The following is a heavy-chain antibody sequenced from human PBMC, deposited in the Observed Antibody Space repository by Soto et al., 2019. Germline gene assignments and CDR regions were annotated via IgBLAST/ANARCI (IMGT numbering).Heavy chain of an antibody. D-gene: IGHD2-2*01. CDR3: ARGSPALYYYYGMDV. CDR1: GGTFSSYA. CDR2: IIPIFGTA. V-gene: IGHV1-69*13. J-gene: IGHJ6*02. Sequence: SVKVSCKASGGTFSSYAISWVRQAPGQGLEWMGGIIPIFGTANYAQKFQGRVTITADESTSAAYMELSSLRSEDTAVYYCARGSPALYYYYGMDVWGQGTTVTVSS.